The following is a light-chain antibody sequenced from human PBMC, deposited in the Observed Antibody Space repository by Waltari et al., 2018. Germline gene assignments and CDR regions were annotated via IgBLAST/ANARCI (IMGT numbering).Light chain of an antibody. CDR3: QQSLDSPYT. V-gene: IGKV1-39*01. CDR1: QTIDVY. J-gene: IGKJ2*01. Sequence: DIQITQSPSSLSASVVDTVTISCRASQTIDVYLNWYQQQPGKAPNLLIYAASTLLIGVPSRFSGFGSETEFTLTITGLQPEDFATYYCQQSLDSPYTFGQGTRLEI. CDR2: AAS.